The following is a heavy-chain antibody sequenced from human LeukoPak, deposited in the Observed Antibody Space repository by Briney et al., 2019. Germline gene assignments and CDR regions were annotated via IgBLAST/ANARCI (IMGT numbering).Heavy chain of an antibody. V-gene: IGHV3-23*01. Sequence: PGGSLRLSCAAAGFTFSDYGMNWVRQAPGKGLKGRFTISRDNSKNTLYLQMNSLRVEDTAVYYCAELGITMIGGVWGKGTTVTISS. CDR1: GFTFSDYG. CDR3: AELGITMIGGV. D-gene: IGHD3-10*02. J-gene: IGHJ6*04.